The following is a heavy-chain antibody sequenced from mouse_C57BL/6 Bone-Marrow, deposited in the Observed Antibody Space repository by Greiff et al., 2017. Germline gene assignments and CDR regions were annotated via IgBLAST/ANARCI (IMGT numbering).Heavy chain of an antibody. J-gene: IGHJ1*03. D-gene: IGHD1-1*01. Sequence: QVQLQQPGAELVKPGASVKLSCKASGYTFTSYWMHWVKQRPGRGLEWIGRIDPNSGGTKYNEKFKSKATLTVDKPSSTAYMQLSSLTSEDSAGYYCARSHYYGSSYWYFDVWGTGTTVTVSS. CDR1: GYTFTSYW. CDR3: ARSHYYGSSYWYFDV. V-gene: IGHV1-72*01. CDR2: IDPNSGGT.